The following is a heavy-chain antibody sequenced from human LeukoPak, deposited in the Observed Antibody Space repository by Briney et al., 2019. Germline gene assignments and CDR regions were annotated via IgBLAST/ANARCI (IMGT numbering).Heavy chain of an antibody. D-gene: IGHD3-10*01. Sequence: PSETLSLTCAVYGGSFSGYYWSWIRQPPGKGLEWIGEINHSGSTNYNPSLKSRVTISVDTSKNQFSLKLSSVTAADTAVYYCARDHSGRQITMVRVNWFDPWGQGTLVTVSS. CDR1: GGSFSGYY. CDR2: INHSGST. J-gene: IGHJ5*02. V-gene: IGHV4-34*01. CDR3: ARDHSGRQITMVRVNWFDP.